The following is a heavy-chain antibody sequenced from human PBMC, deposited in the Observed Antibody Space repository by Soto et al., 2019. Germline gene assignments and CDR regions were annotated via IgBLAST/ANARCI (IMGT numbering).Heavy chain of an antibody. V-gene: IGHV3-30*18. Sequence: GGSLRLSCVVSGFNFRAYGMHWVRQAPGRGLEWVAFISYDANNRNYADSVKGRFTISRDNSKNTLYLQVNSPRAEDTAVYYCAKAQGTTVFDYWGQGIRVTVSS. J-gene: IGHJ4*02. CDR2: ISYDANNR. CDR1: GFNFRAYG. CDR3: AKAQGTTVFDY. D-gene: IGHD4-4*01.